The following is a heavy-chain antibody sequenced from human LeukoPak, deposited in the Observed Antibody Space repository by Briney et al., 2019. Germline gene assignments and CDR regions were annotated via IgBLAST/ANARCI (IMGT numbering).Heavy chain of an antibody. J-gene: IGHJ6*02. V-gene: IGHV3-43D*03. D-gene: IGHD3-10*01. CDR3: AKDVSDLITMVRGVIITDGMDV. CDR2: ISWDGGST. CDR1: GFTFDDYA. Sequence: GGSLRLSCAASGFTFDDYAMHWVRQAPGKGLEWVSLISWDGGSTYYADSVKGRFTISRDNSKNSLYLQMNSLRAEDTALYYCAKDVSDLITMVRGVIITDGMDVWGQGTTVTVSS.